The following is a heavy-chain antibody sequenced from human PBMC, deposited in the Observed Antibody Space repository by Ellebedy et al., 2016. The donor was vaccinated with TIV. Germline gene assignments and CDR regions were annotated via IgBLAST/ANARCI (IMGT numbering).Heavy chain of an antibody. Sequence: PGGSLRLSCAASGFTFSSYDMHWVRQGSGNGLEWVSSIGAAGDTYYAGFVKGRVAISRENAKNSLYLQLNNVRVGDTAVYYCVRATAGFDYWGQGTLVTVSS. CDR2: IGAAGDT. J-gene: IGHJ4*02. V-gene: IGHV3-13*01. CDR3: VRATAGFDY. D-gene: IGHD1-14*01. CDR1: GFTFSSYD.